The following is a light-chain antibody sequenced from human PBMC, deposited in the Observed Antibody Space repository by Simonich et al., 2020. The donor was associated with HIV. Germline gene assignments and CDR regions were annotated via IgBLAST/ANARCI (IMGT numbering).Light chain of an antibody. CDR2: AAS. V-gene: IGKV1-9*01. J-gene: IGKJ4*01. CDR3: QQLNSYPT. CDR1: QTLTRY. Sequence: DIQMTQSPSSLSASVGDRVTITCRASQTLTRYLNWYQQKPGKAPKLLIYAASTLQSVVPSRFSGSGSGTEFTLTISSLQPEDFATYYCQQLNSYPTFGGGTK.